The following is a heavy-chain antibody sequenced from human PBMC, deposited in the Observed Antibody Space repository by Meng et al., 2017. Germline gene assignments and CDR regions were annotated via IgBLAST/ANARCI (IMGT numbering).Heavy chain of an antibody. J-gene: IGHJ4*02. CDR3: ARELDAVGVTAYDL. CDR1: GGSISSNNW. CDR2: VYHNGNA. D-gene: IGHD2-21*02. Sequence: VHLQGSGPGLGKPSGPLSLTCAVSGGSISSNNWWSWVRQPPGKGLEWIGEVYHNGNANYNPSLKNRVTISVDKSKNQFSPKLSFVAAADTAIYYCARELDAVGVTAYDLWGQGTLVTVSS. V-gene: IGHV4-4*02.